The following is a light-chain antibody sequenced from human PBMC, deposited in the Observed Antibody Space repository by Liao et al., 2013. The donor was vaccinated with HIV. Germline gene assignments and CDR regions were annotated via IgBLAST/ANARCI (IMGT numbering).Light chain of an antibody. V-gene: IGLV3-21*04. J-gene: IGLJ3*02. CDR3: QVWDSSSDHWV. CDR1: NIGTKS. Sequence: SYVLPQPPSVSVAPGKTARITCGGDNIGTKSFHWYQQKPGQAPVLVIYYDSDRPSGIPERFSGSNSGNTATLTISRVEAGDEADYYCQVWDSSSDHWVFGGGTKLTVL. CDR2: YDS.